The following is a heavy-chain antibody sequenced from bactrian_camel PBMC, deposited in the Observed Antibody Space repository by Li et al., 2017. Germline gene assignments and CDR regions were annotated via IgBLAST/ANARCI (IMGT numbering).Heavy chain of an antibody. CDR1: GFTLSYAS. V-gene: IGHV3S42*01. CDR3: ASELNEHGGWEL. D-gene: IGHD7*01. J-gene: IGHJ4*01. CDR2: TVGEGGNA. Sequence: VQLVESGGGLMQPGGSLTLSCVASGFTLSYASMAWVRQAPGKGLDWVSTVGEGGNAIYAASVKGRFTLSRDNAKNTVYLQLSSLKTEDTAMYYCASELNEHGGWELWGQGTQVTV.